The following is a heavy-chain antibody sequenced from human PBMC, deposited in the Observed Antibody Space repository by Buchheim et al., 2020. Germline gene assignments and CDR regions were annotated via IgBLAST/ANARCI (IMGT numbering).Heavy chain of an antibody. V-gene: IGHV3-30*04. CDR2: ISYDGSNK. D-gene: IGHD6-19*01. J-gene: IGHJ4*02. CDR1: GFTFSSYA. CDR3: ARFPYSSGWYYFDY. Sequence: QVQLVESGGGVVQPGRSLRLSCAASGFTFSSYAMHWVRQAPGEGLEWVAVISYDGSNKYYADSVKGRFTISRDNSKNTLYLQMNSLRAEDTAVYYCARFPYSSGWYYFDYWGQGTL.